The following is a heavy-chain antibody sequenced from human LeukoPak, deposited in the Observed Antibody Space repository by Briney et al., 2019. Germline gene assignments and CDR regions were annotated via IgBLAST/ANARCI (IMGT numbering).Heavy chain of an antibody. CDR3: ARVRRYSGRSDVFDI. D-gene: IGHD1-26*01. J-gene: IGHJ3*02. CDR2: MYYSGGT. V-gene: IGHV4-61*01. Sequence: SETLSLTCTVSGGSISSSSYYWSWIRQSPGKGLAWIGYMYYSGGTNYNPSLKSRVTISVDTSKNQFSLKLTSVTAADTAVYYCARVRRYSGRSDVFDIWGQGTMVTVSS. CDR1: GGSISSSSYY.